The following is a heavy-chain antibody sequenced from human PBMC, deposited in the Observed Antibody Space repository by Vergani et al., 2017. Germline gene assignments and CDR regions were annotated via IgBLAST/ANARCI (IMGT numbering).Heavy chain of an antibody. CDR2: IRSDESRG. V-gene: IGHV3-30*02. CDR3: AKEGGGYCSCGTCYPEY. J-gene: IGHJ4*02. Sequence: QVQLVESGGGVVQPGGSLRLSCAASGFTFNSYGMHWVRQAPGKGLEWVASIRSDESRGYYGDSMEGPFTISRDNSKNTLYLQMKSLRPEDTAVYYCAKEGGGYCSCGTCYPEYWGQGTLVIVSS. CDR1: GFTFNSYG. D-gene: IGHD2-15*01.